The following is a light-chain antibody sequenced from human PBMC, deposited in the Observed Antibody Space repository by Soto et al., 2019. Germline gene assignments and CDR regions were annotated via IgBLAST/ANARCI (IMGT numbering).Light chain of an antibody. CDR1: QSFTSSY. V-gene: IGKV3-20*01. CDR3: QLYGNSRSP. Sequence: EIVLTQSPGTLSLSPGERATLSCRTSQSFTSSYLAWYQQKPGQAPRLLIYDASTRATGIPDRFSGSGSGTDFTLTINRLEPEDFAVYYCQLYGNSRSPVGGGTKVEIK. J-gene: IGKJ4*01. CDR2: DAS.